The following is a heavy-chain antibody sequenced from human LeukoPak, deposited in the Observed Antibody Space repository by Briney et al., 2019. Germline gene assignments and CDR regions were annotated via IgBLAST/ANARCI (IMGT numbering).Heavy chain of an antibody. CDR1: GFTVSSNY. D-gene: IGHD6-13*01. Sequence: PGGSLRLSCAASGFTVSSNYMSWVRQAPGKGLEWVSFISSTGNTKYYADSVRGRFTISRDNAKNSLYLQMNSLRDEDTAVYYCARRPEASSSWYRYYFDYWGQGTLVTVSS. CDR2: ISSTGNTK. V-gene: IGHV3-48*02. CDR3: ARRPEASSSWYRYYFDY. J-gene: IGHJ4*02.